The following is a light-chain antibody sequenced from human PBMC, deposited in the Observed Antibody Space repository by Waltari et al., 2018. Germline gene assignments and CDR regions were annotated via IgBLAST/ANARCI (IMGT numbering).Light chain of an antibody. V-gene: IGLV2-8*01. Sequence: QSALTQPPSASESPGQSVTISCTGTSSDVGSYNYVSWYQQHPGKAPKLMIYEVSKRPSGVPDRFSGSKSGNTASLTVSGLQAEDEADYYYSSYAGRNNIVLFGGGTKLTVL. CDR2: EVS. CDR1: SSDVGSYNY. J-gene: IGLJ2*01. CDR3: SSYAGRNNIVL.